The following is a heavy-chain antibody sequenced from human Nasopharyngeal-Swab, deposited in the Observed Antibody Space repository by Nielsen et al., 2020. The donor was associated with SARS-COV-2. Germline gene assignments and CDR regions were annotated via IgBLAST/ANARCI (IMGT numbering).Heavy chain of an antibody. V-gene: IGHV3-9*01. J-gene: IGHJ3*02. CDR3: AKDRANSRITIFGVVIYDAFDI. CDR1: GFTFDDYA. D-gene: IGHD3-3*01. Sequence: GGSLRLSCAVSGFTFDDYAMHWVRQVPGKGLEWVSGISWDSGSIGYADSLKGRFTISRDNAKNSLYLQMNSLRAEATAGYYCAKDRANSRITIFGVVIYDAFDIWGQGTMVTVSS. CDR2: ISWDSGSI.